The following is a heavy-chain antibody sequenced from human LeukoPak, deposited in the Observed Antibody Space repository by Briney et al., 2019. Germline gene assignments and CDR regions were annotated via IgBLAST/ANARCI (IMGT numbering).Heavy chain of an antibody. CDR3: ARGRYCSSTSCYFYWFDP. Sequence: SETLSLTCAVYGGSLSGYYWSRIRQPPGKGLEWIGEINHSGSTNYNPSLKSRVTISVDTSKNQFSLKLSSVTAADTAVYYCARGRYCSSTSCYFYWFDPWGQGTLVTVSS. CDR1: GGSLSGYY. J-gene: IGHJ5*02. V-gene: IGHV4-34*01. CDR2: INHSGST. D-gene: IGHD2-2*01.